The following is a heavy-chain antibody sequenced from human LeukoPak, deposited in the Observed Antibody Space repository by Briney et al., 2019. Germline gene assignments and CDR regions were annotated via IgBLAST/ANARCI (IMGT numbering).Heavy chain of an antibody. CDR2: IYDSGTA. CDR1: GGSISGFY. V-gene: IGHV4-59*08. Sequence: SETLSLTCTVSGGSISGFYWTWIRQPPGRGMGWVGYIYDSGTANYNPSPKRRVTILAATSKNQFSLKLSYVTAADTAVYYCATALGDPAGYYYGLNVWGQGTTVTVSS. CDR3: ATALGDPAGYYYGLNV. D-gene: IGHD3-16*01. J-gene: IGHJ6*02.